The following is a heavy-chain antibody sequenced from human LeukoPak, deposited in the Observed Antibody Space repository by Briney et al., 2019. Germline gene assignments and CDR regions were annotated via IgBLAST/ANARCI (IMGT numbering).Heavy chain of an antibody. Sequence: GGSLRLSCAASGFTFSSYAMSWIRQAPGKGLEWVSAISGSGGSTYYADSVKGRFTISRDNSKNTLYLQMNSLRAEDTAVYYCASTYCSGGSCYSPFDYWGQGTLVAVSS. CDR2: ISGSGGST. CDR3: ASTYCSGGSCYSPFDY. J-gene: IGHJ4*02. D-gene: IGHD2-15*01. CDR1: GFTFSSYA. V-gene: IGHV3-23*01.